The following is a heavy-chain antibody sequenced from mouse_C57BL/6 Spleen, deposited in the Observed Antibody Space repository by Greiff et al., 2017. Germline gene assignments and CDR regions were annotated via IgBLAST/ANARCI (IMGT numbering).Heavy chain of an antibody. CDR1: GYAFSSSW. CDR3: AREYYGGDAMDY. D-gene: IGHD1-1*01. CDR2: IYPGDGDT. Sequence: QVQLQQSGPELVKPGASVKISCKASGYAFSSSWMNWVKQRPGKGLEWIGRIYPGDGDTNYNGKFKGKATLTADKSTSTAYMQLSSLTSEDSAVYFCAREYYGGDAMDYWGQGTSVTVSS. J-gene: IGHJ4*01. V-gene: IGHV1-82*01.